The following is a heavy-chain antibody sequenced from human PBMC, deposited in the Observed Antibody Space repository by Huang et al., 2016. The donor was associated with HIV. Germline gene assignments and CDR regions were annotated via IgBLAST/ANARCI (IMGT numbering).Heavy chain of an antibody. J-gene: IGHJ3*02. V-gene: IGHV1-24*01. Sequence: QVQLVQSGAEVKKPGASVKVSCKVSGYTLTELSIHWVRQAPGKGLELMGGFSPVHGETNYAQNFQGRVTMTEDTSTDTAYMELNSLRSEDTAVYYCATGFDTYYDIWGQGTMVIASS. CDR2: FSPVHGET. CDR3: ATGFDTYYDI. CDR1: GYTLTELS. D-gene: IGHD2-21*01.